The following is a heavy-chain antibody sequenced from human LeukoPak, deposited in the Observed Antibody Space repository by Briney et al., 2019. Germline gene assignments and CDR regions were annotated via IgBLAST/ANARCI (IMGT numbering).Heavy chain of an antibody. D-gene: IGHD2-2*01. V-gene: IGHV1-24*01. CDR1: GYTLTELS. CDR3: ATGVGGYCSSTSCYQDDY. Sequence: ASVTVSCKVSGYTLTELSMHWVRQAPGKGLEWMGGFDPQDGETIYAQKFQGRVTMTEDTSTDTAYMELSSLRSEDTAVYYCATGVGGYCSSTSCYQDDYWGQGTLVTVSS. J-gene: IGHJ4*02. CDR2: FDPQDGET.